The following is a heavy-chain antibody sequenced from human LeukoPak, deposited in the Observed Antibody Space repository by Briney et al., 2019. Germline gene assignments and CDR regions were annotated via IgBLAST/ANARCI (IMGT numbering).Heavy chain of an antibody. CDR2: INGDGSST. CDR3: GREGDRAVAGSLVY. Sequence: GGSLRVSCAASGFTFRSSWMHWVRQAPGKGLVWVSRINGDGSSTNYADSVKGRFTISRDNAKNTLSLEMNSLKAEDTAVYYCGREGDRAVAGSLVYWGQGILVTVSS. V-gene: IGHV3-74*01. CDR1: GFTFRSSW. J-gene: IGHJ4*02. D-gene: IGHD6-19*01.